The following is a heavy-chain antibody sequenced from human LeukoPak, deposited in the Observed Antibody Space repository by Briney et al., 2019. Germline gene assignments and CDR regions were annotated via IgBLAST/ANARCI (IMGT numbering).Heavy chain of an antibody. D-gene: IGHD3-22*01. CDR2: ISGSGGST. Sequence: GGSLRLSCAASGITFSSYAMSWVRQAPGKGLEWVSDISGSGGSTYYADSVKGRFTISSDNAKNTLYLQMNSLGAEDTAVYYCAKGDSRDAFDIWGQGTMVTVPS. V-gene: IGHV3-23*01. J-gene: IGHJ3*02. CDR3: AKGDSRDAFDI. CDR1: GITFSSYA.